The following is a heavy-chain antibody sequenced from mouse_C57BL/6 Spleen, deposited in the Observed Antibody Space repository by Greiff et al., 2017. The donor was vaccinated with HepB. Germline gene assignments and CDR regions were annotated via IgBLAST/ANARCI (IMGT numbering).Heavy chain of an antibody. Sequence: EVKLMESGGGLVKPGGSLKLSCAASGFTFSSYAMSWVRQTPEKRLEWVATISDGGSYTYYPDNVKGRFTISRDNAKNNLYLQMSHLKSEDTAMYYCAREGGTRGYFDYWGQGTTLTVSS. J-gene: IGHJ2*01. CDR2: ISDGGSYT. V-gene: IGHV5-4*01. D-gene: IGHD4-1*01. CDR1: GFTFSSYA. CDR3: AREGGTRGYFDY.